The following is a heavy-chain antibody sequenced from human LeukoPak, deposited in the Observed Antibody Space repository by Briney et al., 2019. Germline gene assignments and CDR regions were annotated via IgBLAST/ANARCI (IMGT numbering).Heavy chain of an antibody. Sequence: ASVKVSCKASGYTFTGYYMHWVRQAPGQGLEWMGWINPNSGGTNYAQKFQGRVTMTRDTSISTAYMELSRLRSDGTAVYYCATYSSGWYILDYWGQGTLVTVSS. CDR2: INPNSGGT. V-gene: IGHV1-2*02. D-gene: IGHD6-19*01. CDR3: ATYSSGWYILDY. CDR1: GYTFTGYY. J-gene: IGHJ4*02.